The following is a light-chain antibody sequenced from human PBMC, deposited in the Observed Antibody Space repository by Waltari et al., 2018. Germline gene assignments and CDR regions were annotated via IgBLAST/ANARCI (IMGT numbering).Light chain of an antibody. V-gene: IGKV1-27*01. CDR3: QKYNSAPYT. CDR1: HDIFNY. CDR2: AAS. J-gene: IGKJ2*01. Sequence: DIQMTQSPSSLSPSVGDRITITCRASHDIFNYLVWYQQRPGKVPKLLISAASTLQSGVPSRFSGSGSGTDFTLTISSLQPEDVATYYCQKYNSAPYTFGQGTKLEIK.